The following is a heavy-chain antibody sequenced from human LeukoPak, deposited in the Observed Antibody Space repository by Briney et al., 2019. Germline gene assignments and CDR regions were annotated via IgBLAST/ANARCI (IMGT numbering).Heavy chain of an antibody. J-gene: IGHJ4*02. D-gene: IGHD6-19*01. CDR1: GYTFTGYY. Sequence: ASVKVSCKASGYTFTGYYLHWVRQAPGQGLEWMGWINPNSGGTNYAQKFQGRVTMTRDTSISTAYMELSRLRSDDTAVYYCARDRVAVAGNTLGYWGQGTLVTVSS. CDR3: ARDRVAVAGNTLGY. CDR2: INPNSGGT. V-gene: IGHV1-2*02.